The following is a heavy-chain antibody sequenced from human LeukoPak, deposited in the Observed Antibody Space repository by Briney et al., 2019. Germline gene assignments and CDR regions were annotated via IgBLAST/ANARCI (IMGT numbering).Heavy chain of an antibody. CDR3: ARYIYGYLHY. V-gene: IGHV1-46*01. J-gene: IGHJ4*02. Sequence: ASMKVSCKASGYTFTGYYVHWVRQAPGQGLEWMGIINPSGGSTSYAQKFQGRVTMTRDTSTSTVYMELSSLRSEDTAVYYCARYIYGYLHYWGQGTLVTVSS. CDR2: INPSGGST. D-gene: IGHD5-18*01. CDR1: GYTFTGYY.